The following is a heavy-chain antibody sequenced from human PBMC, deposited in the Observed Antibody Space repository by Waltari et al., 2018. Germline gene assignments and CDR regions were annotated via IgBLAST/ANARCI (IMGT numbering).Heavy chain of an antibody. J-gene: IGHJ1*01. D-gene: IGHD1-7*01. CDR3: ANRGVGNYFKYFRL. CDR1: GEPISDDVSRWTY. V-gene: IGHV4-61*02. Sequence: QVQLQESGPGLVKPTHTLSLTCTVSGEPISDDVSRWTYWTWIRQSAGKGLAWIGHIYSRGPVAYHPSLRSRVTISLDTPKSHFTLKLTSVTAADTAVYYCANRGVGNYFKYFRLWSPGTLVTVSS. CDR2: IYSRGPV.